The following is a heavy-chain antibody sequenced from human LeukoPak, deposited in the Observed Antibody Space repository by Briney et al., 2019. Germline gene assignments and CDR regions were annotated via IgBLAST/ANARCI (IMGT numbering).Heavy chain of an antibody. V-gene: IGHV3-30*18. D-gene: IGHD6-19*01. J-gene: IGHJ6*04. CDR1: GFTFSSYG. CDR2: ISFDGSKT. CDR3: AKGQIAVAGYYYYGMDV. Sequence: PGRSLRPSCAASGFTFSSYGMHWVRQGPGKGLEWVAVISFDGSKTYYADSVKGRFTISRDNSKNTLYLQMNSLRAEDTAVYYCAKGQIAVAGYYYYGMDVWGKGATVTVSS.